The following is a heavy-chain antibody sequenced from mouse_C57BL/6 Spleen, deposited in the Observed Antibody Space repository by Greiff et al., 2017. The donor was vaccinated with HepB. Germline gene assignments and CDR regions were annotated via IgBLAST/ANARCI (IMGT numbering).Heavy chain of an antibody. J-gene: IGHJ2*01. D-gene: IGHD1-2*01. CDR1: GFTFSSYA. CDR2: ISSGGDYI. V-gene: IGHV5-9-1*02. CDR3: TRESYGCFDY. Sequence: EVKLVESGAGLVKPGGSLKLSCAASGFTFSSYAMSWVRQTPEKRLEWVAYISSGGDYIYYADTVKGRFTISRDNARNTLYLQMSSLKSEDTAMYYCTRESYGCFDYWGQGTPLTVSS.